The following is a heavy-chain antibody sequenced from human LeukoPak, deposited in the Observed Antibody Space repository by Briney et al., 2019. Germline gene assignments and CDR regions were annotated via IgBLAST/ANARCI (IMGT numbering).Heavy chain of an antibody. V-gene: IGHV4-39*01. D-gene: IGHD3-9*01. J-gene: IGHJ4*02. CDR2: VDYSGGT. CDR3: ARVPLKYDILTGYQPYYFDY. Sequence: SETLSLTCTVSGGSISSRNYYWGCIRQPPGKGLEWIGSVDYSGGTYYNPSLKSRVTISVETSKNQFSLKLSSVTAADTAVYYCARVPLKYDILTGYQPYYFDYWGQGTLVIVSS. CDR1: GGSISSRNYY.